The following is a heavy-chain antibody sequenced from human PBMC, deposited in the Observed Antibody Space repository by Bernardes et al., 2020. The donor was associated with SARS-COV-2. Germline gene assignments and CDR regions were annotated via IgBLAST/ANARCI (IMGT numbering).Heavy chain of an antibody. Sequence: SETLSLTCDVSGVSISSNNWWNWVRQSPGKGLEWIGEVDGRGNPNYNPSLKSRVTISVDIPKNQVSLRLTSVTAGDTALYYCARVLGGCSRSSCFQDVWGQGTLLTVS. CDR2: VDGRGNP. D-gene: IGHD2-2*01. CDR3: ARVLGGCSRSSCFQDV. CDR1: GVSISSNNW. J-gene: IGHJ4*02. V-gene: IGHV4-4*02.